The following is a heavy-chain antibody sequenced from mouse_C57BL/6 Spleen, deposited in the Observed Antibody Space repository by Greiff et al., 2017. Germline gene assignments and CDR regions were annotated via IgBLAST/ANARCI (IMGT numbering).Heavy chain of an antibody. CDR2: ISDGGSYT. D-gene: IGHD2-10*02. CDR1: GFTFSSYA. J-gene: IGHJ4*01. CDR3: ARGEYGNYYAMDY. Sequence: EVKVVESGGGLVKPGGSLKLSCAASGFTFSSYAMSWVRQTPEKRLEWVATISDGGSYTYYPDNVKGRFTISRDNAKNNLYLQMSHLKSEDTAMYYCARGEYGNYYAMDYWGQGTSVTVSS. V-gene: IGHV5-4*03.